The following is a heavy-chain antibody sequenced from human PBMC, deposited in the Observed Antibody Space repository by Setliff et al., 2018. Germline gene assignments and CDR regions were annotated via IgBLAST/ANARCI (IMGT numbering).Heavy chain of an antibody. CDR3: AVDHVTNIAESGYGYTRIDP. Sequence: PSETLSLTCAVYGGSFSGYYWSWIRQPPGKGLEWIGEINHSGSTNYNPSLKSRVTISVDTSKNQFSPKLSSVTAADTAVYYCAVDHVTNIAESGYGYTRIDPWGQGIPVTVSS. D-gene: IGHD6-19*01. CDR2: INHSGST. V-gene: IGHV4-34*01. J-gene: IGHJ5*02. CDR1: GGSFSGYY.